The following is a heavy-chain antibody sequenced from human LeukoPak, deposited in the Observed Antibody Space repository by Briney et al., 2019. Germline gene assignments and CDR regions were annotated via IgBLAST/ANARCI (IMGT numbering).Heavy chain of an antibody. CDR3: TTDLPSGDYYYYYMDV. CDR2: ISSSSSTI. J-gene: IGHJ6*03. CDR1: GFTFSSYE. Sequence: PGGSLRLPCAGSGFTFSSYEMNWVRQAPGKGLEWVSYISSSSSTIYYAPSVKGRFTISRDNAKNSLYLQMNSLKTEDTAVYYCTTDLPSGDYYYYYMDVWGKGTTVTVSS. V-gene: IGHV3-48*03. D-gene: IGHD4-17*01.